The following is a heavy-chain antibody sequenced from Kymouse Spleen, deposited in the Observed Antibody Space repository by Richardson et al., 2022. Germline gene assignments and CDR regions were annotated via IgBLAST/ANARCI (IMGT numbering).Heavy chain of an antibody. CDR1: GFTFSSYS. V-gene: IGHV3-48*02. J-gene: IGHJ5*02. CDR2: ISSSSSTI. Sequence: EVQLVESGGGLVQPGGSLRLSCAASGFTFSSYSMNWVRQAPGKGLEWVSYISSSSSTIYYADSVKGRFTISRDNAKNSLYLQMNSLRDEDTAVYYCARRGTMVRGVTLYNWFDPWGQGTLVTVSS. CDR3: ARRGTMVRGVTLYNWFDP. D-gene: IGHD3-10*01.